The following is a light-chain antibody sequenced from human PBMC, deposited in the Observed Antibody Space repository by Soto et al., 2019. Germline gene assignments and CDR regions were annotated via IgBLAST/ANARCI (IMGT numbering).Light chain of an antibody. J-gene: IGKJ1*01. CDR2: DAS. Sequence: EIVMTQSPATLSVSPGERATLSCRASQSVSSNLAWYQQKPGQAPRLLIYDASSLESGVPSRFSGSGSGTEFTLTISSLQPDDFATYYCQQYNSYWTFGQGTKVDIK. CDR1: QSVSSN. V-gene: IGKV3-15*01. CDR3: QQYNSYWT.